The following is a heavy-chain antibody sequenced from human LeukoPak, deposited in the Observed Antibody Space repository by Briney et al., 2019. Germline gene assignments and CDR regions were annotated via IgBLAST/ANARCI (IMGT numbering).Heavy chain of an antibody. CDR3: ARGYTYGSA. D-gene: IGHD5-18*01. J-gene: IGHJ5*02. Sequence: GGSLRLSCAASGFTFSNLWMSWVRQAPGKGLKWVANIKQDGSEKYYVDSVKGRFTISRDNAQNSLYLQMNSLRAEDTAVYYCARGYTYGSAWGQGTLVTVSS. CDR2: IKQDGSEK. V-gene: IGHV3-7*03. CDR1: GFTFSNLW.